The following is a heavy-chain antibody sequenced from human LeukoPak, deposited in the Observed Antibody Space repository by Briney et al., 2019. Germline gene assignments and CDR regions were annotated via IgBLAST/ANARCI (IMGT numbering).Heavy chain of an antibody. Sequence: GGSLRLSCAASGFTFSSYAMSWVRQAPGKGLEWVSAISGSGGSTYYADSVKGRFTISRDNSKNTLYLQMNSLRAEDTAVYYCAKGPSPPNSVVLLWLGEGPGWGQGTLVTVSS. D-gene: IGHD3-10*01. CDR3: AKGPSPPNSVVLLWLGEGPG. CDR1: GFTFSSYA. V-gene: IGHV3-23*01. CDR2: ISGSGGST. J-gene: IGHJ4*02.